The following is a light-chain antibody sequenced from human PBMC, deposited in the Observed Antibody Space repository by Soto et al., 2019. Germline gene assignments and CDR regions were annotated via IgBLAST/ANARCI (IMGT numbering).Light chain of an antibody. J-gene: IGKJ1*01. V-gene: IGKV3-15*01. CDR3: QHYDTWPVT. Sequence: EKVMTQSPATLSVSPGERVTLSCRASQSVRNNLAWYQQKPGQAPRLLIYGASTRATGIPGRFSGSGSGTEFTPTISSLQSEDFAVYYCQHYDTWPVTFGPGTKVEIK. CDR2: GAS. CDR1: QSVRNN.